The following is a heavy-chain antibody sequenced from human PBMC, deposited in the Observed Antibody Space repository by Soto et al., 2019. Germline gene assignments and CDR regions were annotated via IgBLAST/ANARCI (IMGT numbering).Heavy chain of an antibody. V-gene: IGHV4-4*02. Sequence: PSETLSLTCAASGGSISSSNWWSWVRQPPGKGLEWIGEIYHSGSTNYNPSLKSRVTISVDKSKNQFSLKLSSVTAADTAVYYCARWSRYYYASDHWGQGTLVTVSS. J-gene: IGHJ4*02. CDR3: ARWSRYYYASDH. CDR2: IYHSGST. CDR1: GGSISSSNW. D-gene: IGHD3-10*01.